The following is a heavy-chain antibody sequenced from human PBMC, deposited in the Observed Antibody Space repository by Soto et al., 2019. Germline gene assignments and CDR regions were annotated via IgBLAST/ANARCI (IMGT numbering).Heavy chain of an antibody. V-gene: IGHV3-7*01. D-gene: IGHD2-2*01. CDR1: GFTFSSYW. CDR2: IKQDGREK. CDR3: AREGRVPAADHYFDY. Sequence: EVQLVESGGGLVQPGGSLRLSCAASGFTFSSYWMSWVRQAPGKGLEWVANIKQDGREKYYVDSVKGRFTISRDNAKNSLYLQMNSLRAEDTAVYYCAREGRVPAADHYFDYWGQGTLVTVSS. J-gene: IGHJ4*02.